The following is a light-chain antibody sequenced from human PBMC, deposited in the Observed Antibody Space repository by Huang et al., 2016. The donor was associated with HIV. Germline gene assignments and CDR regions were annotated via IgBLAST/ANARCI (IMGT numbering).Light chain of an antibody. Sequence: EIVLTQSPGTLSLSPGKRATLSCRASHSVSSSYLAWYQQKPGQAPRLLLYGASNRATDIPDRFSGSGSGTDFVLTINRLEPEDFAVYYCQQYGSSPYTFGQGTKLEIK. CDR3: QQYGSSPYT. CDR1: HSVSSSY. CDR2: GAS. V-gene: IGKV3-20*01. J-gene: IGKJ2*01.